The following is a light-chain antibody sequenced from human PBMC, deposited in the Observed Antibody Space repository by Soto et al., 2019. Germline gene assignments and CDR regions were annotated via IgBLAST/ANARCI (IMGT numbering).Light chain of an antibody. CDR3: QKYDTFPVT. CDR1: QSISSW. Sequence: EIQMTHAPSKLYESVGDRVTLTCLASQSISSWLAWYQQKPGKAPKLLIYDASSLESGVPSRFSGSGSGTDFIFTISSLQPEDFATYYCQKYDTFPVTCGKGQRRAIK. V-gene: IGKV1-5*01. J-gene: IGKJ5*01. CDR2: DAS.